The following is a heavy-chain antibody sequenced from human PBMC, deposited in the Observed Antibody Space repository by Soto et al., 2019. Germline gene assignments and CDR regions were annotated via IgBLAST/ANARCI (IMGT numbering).Heavy chain of an antibody. CDR2: IIPIFGTA. D-gene: IGHD3-22*01. CDR1: GGTFSSYA. V-gene: IGHV1-69*13. J-gene: IGHJ6*02. CDR3: ARARDYYDSSGYYPFYYYGMDV. Sequence: ASVKVSCKASGGTFSSYAISWVRQAPGQGLEWMGGIIPIFGTANYAQKFQGRVTITADESTSTAYMELSSLRSEDTAVYYCARARDYYDSSGYYPFYYYGMDVWGQGTTVTVSS.